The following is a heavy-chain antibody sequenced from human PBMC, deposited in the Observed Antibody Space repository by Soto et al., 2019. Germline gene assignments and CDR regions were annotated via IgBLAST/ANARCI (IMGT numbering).Heavy chain of an antibody. CDR3: ARRYSSGFDY. D-gene: IGHD6-19*01. J-gene: IGHJ4*02. V-gene: IGHV4-59*08. CDR2: IYYSGST. CDR1: GGSINSYY. Sequence: QVQLQESGPGLVKHSETLSLTCTVSGGSINSYYWSWIRQPPGKGLEWIGYIYYSGSTKYNPSLKSRVTISVDTSKNQFSLNLSSVTAADTAVYYCARRYSSGFDYWGQGTLVTVSS.